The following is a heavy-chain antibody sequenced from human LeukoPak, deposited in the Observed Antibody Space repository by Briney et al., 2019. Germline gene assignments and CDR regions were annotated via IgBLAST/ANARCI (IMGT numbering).Heavy chain of an antibody. CDR1: GFTFSSYA. J-gene: IGHJ4*02. CDR2: ISYDGSNK. Sequence: PGGSLRLSCAASGFTFSSYAMHWVRQAPGKGLEWVAVISYDGSNKYYADSVKGRFTISRDNSKNTLYLQMNSLRAEGTAVYYCVREDDLYSSGWWPLDYWGQGTLVTVSS. V-gene: IGHV3-30-3*01. CDR3: VREDDLYSSGWWPLDY. D-gene: IGHD6-19*01.